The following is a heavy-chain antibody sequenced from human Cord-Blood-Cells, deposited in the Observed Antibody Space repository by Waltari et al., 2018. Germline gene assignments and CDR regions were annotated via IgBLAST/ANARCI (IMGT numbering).Heavy chain of an antibody. CDR1: GGSFSGYY. CDR3: ARGEWLRSGWFDP. Sequence: QVQLQQWGAGLLKPSETPSLTCAVYGGSFSGYYWSWTRQPPGKGLEWIGEINHSGSTNYNPSLKSRVTISVDTSKNQFSLKLSSVTAADTAVYYCARGEWLRSGWFDPWGQGTLVTVSS. J-gene: IGHJ5*02. V-gene: IGHV4-34*01. D-gene: IGHD5-12*01. CDR2: INHSGST.